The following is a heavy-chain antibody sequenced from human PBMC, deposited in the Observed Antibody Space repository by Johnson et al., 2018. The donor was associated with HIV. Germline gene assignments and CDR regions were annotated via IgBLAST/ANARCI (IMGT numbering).Heavy chain of an antibody. J-gene: IGHJ3*02. CDR3: VRGGATSYDAFDI. CDR2: IGTAGDT. Sequence: VQLVESGGGVVQPGMFVTLSCAASGLNFSDYGMHWVRQATGKGLEWVSGIGTAGDTYYPGSVKGRFTISRENAKNSLYLQMNSLRVGDTAVYYCVRGGATSYDAFDIWGQGTMVTVSS. V-gene: IGHV3-13*01. CDR1: GLNFSDYG. D-gene: IGHD1-26*01.